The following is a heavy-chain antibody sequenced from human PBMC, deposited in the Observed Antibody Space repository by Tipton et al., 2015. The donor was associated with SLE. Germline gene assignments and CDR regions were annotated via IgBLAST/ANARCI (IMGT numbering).Heavy chain of an antibody. J-gene: IGHJ3*02. Sequence: QLVQSGAEVKKPGSSVKVSCKASGGTFSSYAISWVRQATGQGLEWMGWMNPNSGNTGYAQKFQGRVTMTRNTSISTAYMELSSLRSEDTAVYYCARASSGSYSDAFDIWGQGTMVTVSS. CDR3: ARASSGSYSDAFDI. D-gene: IGHD1-26*01. V-gene: IGHV1-8*02. CDR1: GGTFSSYA. CDR2: MNPNSGNT.